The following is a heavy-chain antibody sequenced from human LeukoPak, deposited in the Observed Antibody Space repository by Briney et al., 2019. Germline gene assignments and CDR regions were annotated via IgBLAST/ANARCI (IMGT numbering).Heavy chain of an antibody. Sequence: GGSLRLSCAASGFTFSSYGMRWDRQAPGKGLEWVAVISYDGSNKYYADSVKGRFTISRDNSKNTLYLQMNSLRAEDTAVYYCAKDPYDYGDYVPDYWGQGTLVTVSS. CDR1: GFTFSSYG. V-gene: IGHV3-30*18. CDR3: AKDPYDYGDYVPDY. CDR2: ISYDGSNK. D-gene: IGHD4-17*01. J-gene: IGHJ4*02.